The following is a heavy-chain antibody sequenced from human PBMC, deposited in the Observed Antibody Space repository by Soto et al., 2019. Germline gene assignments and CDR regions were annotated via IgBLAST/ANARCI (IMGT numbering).Heavy chain of an antibody. Sequence: QVHLEQWGAGLLKPSETLSLTCAIYNSSLCAFHWTWIRQPPGKGLEWIGELIHGGSTNYNPSLKSRVTFSLDTSKSQFSLHVMSVTAADTAVYYCARSPLSYDYVRQTWREVGDSFDVWGRGTSVTVSS. CDR2: LIHGGST. CDR1: NSSLCAFH. J-gene: IGHJ3*01. CDR3: ARSPLSYDYVRQTWREVGDSFDV. V-gene: IGHV4-34*02. D-gene: IGHD3-10*02.